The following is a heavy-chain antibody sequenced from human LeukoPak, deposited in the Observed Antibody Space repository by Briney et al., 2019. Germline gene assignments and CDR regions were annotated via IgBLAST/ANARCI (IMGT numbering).Heavy chain of an antibody. CDR1: GFTFDDYA. Sequence: GRSLRLSCAASGFTFDDYAMHWVRQAPGKGLEWVSGISWNSGSIGYADSVKGRFTISRDNAKNSPYLQMNSLRAEDTALYYCAKAVRYCSSTSCYYDFGMDVWGQGTTVTVSS. V-gene: IGHV3-9*01. D-gene: IGHD2-2*01. CDR2: ISWNSGSI. CDR3: AKAVRYCSSTSCYYDFGMDV. J-gene: IGHJ6*02.